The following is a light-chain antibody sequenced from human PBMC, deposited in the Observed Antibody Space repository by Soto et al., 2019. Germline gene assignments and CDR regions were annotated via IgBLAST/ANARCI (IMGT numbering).Light chain of an antibody. CDR3: HQSYSTLWT. J-gene: IGKJ1*01. V-gene: IGKV1-39*01. CDR1: QSISTY. Sequence: DIQMTQSPSSLSASVGDRVTITCRASQSISTYLNWYQQKPGKAPKLLIYAASSLQSGVPSRFSGNKSGTDFTLTISSLQPEDFGTYYCHQSYSTLWTFGQGTKVDIK. CDR2: AAS.